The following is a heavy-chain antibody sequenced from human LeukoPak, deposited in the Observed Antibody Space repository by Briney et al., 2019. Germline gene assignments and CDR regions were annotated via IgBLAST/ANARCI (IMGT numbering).Heavy chain of an antibody. CDR3: ARRFQNALRALSDDAFDV. CDR1: GLTFRDHW. Sequence: PRGSLRLSCTASGLTFRDHWMHWVRQAPGKGLVWVSRINGDGSSTTYADSVKGRFTISRDNAKNTLYLQMNSLRAEDTAVYYCARRFQNALRALSDDAFDVWGQGTMVTVSS. V-gene: IGHV3-74*03. D-gene: IGHD3-3*01. J-gene: IGHJ3*01. CDR2: INGDGSST.